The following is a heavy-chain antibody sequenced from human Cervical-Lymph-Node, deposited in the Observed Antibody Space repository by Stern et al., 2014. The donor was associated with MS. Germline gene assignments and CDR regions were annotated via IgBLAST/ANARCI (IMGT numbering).Heavy chain of an antibody. CDR3: AIDSGRSGWYDDFDY. Sequence: HVQLVQSGAEVKKPGASVKVSCKTSGYTFTAKYLHWIRQAPGQGLEWMGWINPDTGGTRYAHKFQGSVTMTSDRSITTAYTELSSLRSDDTAVFFCAIDSGRSGWYDDFDYWGQGTLVVVSP. D-gene: IGHD6-19*01. J-gene: IGHJ4*02. CDR2: INPDTGGT. CDR1: GYTFTAKY. V-gene: IGHV1-2*02.